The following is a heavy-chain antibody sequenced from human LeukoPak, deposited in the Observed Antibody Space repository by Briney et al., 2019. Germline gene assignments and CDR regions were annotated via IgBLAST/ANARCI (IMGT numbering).Heavy chain of an antibody. D-gene: IGHD3-22*01. CDR2: IYPGDSDT. J-gene: IGHJ4*02. CDR1: GYSFTSYW. V-gene: IGHV5-51*01. CDR3: ARLRSADYYDSSGYGSVYYFDY. Sequence: GESLKISCKGSGYSFTSYWIGWVRQMPGKGLEWMGIIYPGDSDTRYSPSFQGQVTISADKSISPAFLRWSSLKASDPALYYCARLRSADYYDSSGYGSVYYFDYWGQGTLVTVSS.